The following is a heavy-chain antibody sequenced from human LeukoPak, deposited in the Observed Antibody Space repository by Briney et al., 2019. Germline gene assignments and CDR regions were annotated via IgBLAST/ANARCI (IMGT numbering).Heavy chain of an antibody. CDR2: IYSGGST. CDR1: GFTVSSNY. CDR3: ARDSNSSGCFDY. D-gene: IGHD6-19*01. J-gene: IGHJ4*02. V-gene: IGHV3-53*01. Sequence: GGSLRLSCAASGFTVSSNYMSWVRQAPGKGLEWVSVIYSGGSTYYADSVKGRFTISRDNSKNTPYLQMNSLRAEDTAVYCCARDSNSSGCFDYWGQGTLVTVSS.